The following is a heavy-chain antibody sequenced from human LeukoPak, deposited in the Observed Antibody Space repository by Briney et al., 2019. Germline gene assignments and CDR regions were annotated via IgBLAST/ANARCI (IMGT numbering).Heavy chain of an antibody. CDR1: GFTFTTHW. Sequence: GGSLRLSCAASGFTFTTHWMSWVRQAPGKGLEWVANIKQDGSEKYYVDSVKGRFTISRDNAKNSLYLQMNSLRAEDTAVYYCARGGFLATRYYFDYWGQGTLVTVSS. V-gene: IGHV3-7*01. CDR3: ARGGFLATRYYFDY. D-gene: IGHD3-3*01. CDR2: IKQDGSEK. J-gene: IGHJ4*02.